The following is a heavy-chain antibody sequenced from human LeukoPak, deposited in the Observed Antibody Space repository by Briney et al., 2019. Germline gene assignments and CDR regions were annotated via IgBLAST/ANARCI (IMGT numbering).Heavy chain of an antibody. CDR3: ARHESDRSSWYSCFDY. J-gene: IGHJ4*02. V-gene: IGHV3-23*01. Sequence: GGSLRLSCASSGFTFSNYAMSWVRQAPGRGLEWVSIISGSGGSTYYAVSVKGRFTISRDNSKNTLYLQMNSLRAENTAVYYCARHESDRSSWYSCFDYWGQGTLVTVSS. D-gene: IGHD6-13*01. CDR2: ISGSGGST. CDR1: GFTFSNYA.